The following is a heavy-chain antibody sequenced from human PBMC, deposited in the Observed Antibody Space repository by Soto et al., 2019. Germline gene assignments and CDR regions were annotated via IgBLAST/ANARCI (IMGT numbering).Heavy chain of an antibody. CDR2: ISGSGATT. Sequence: EVQLLESGGGLVEPGGSLRLSCAASGITFIADAMSWVRQAPGKGLEWVSAISGSGATTYYADSVKGRFTISRDKSKNNLDLQMNSLRAEDTALYYCAKSFSSNWYDYFDYWGQGSLVTVSS. V-gene: IGHV3-23*01. D-gene: IGHD6-13*01. J-gene: IGHJ4*02. CDR1: GITFIADA. CDR3: AKSFSSNWYDYFDY.